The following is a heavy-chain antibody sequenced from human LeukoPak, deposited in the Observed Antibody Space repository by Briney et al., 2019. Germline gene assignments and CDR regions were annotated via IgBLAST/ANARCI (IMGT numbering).Heavy chain of an antibody. J-gene: IGHJ2*01. V-gene: IGHV3-21*01. CDR1: GFTLSNYA. D-gene: IGHD3-3*01. Sequence: GGSLRLSCAASGFTLSNYAMSWVRQAPGKGLEWVSSISSSSTYIYYAGSVKGRFTISRDNAKNSLFLQMNSLRAEDTAVYYCARDKGTEGLLPRGDWYFDLWGRGTLVTVSS. CDR3: ARDKGTEGLLPRGDWYFDL. CDR2: ISSSSTYI.